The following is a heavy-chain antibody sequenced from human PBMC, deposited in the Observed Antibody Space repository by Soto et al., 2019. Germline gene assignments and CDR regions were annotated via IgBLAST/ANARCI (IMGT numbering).Heavy chain of an antibody. V-gene: IGHV3-33*03. J-gene: IGHJ4*02. CDR3: VVDTSGLLDY. CDR2: IWYDGNKK. CDR1: GVTFSSNG. Sequence: GGSLRLSCAASGVTFSSNGMHWVRQAPGKGLEWVAVIWYDGNKKYYGDSVRGRFTISRDNSKNTLYLEMNSLRAEDTAVYYCVVDTSGLLDYWGQGTQVPVSS. D-gene: IGHD3-22*01.